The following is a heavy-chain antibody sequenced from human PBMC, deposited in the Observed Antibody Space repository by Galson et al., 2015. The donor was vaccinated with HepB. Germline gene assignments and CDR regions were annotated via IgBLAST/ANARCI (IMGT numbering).Heavy chain of an antibody. CDR1: GFTFSSYS. D-gene: IGHD6-13*01. Sequence: SLRLSCAASGFTFSSYSMNWVRQAPGKGLEWVSSISSSSSYIYYEDSVKGRFTISRDNAKNSLYLQMNSLRAEDTAVYYCARDGSSWLWGNSRWNNWFDPWGQGTLVTVSS. CDR3: ARDGSSWLWGNSRWNNWFDP. J-gene: IGHJ5*02. V-gene: IGHV3-21*01. CDR2: ISSSSSYI.